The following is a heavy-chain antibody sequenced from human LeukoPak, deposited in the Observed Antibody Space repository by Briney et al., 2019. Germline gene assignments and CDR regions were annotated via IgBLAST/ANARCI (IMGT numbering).Heavy chain of an antibody. CDR2: ISAYNGNT. V-gene: IGHV1-18*01. CDR1: GYTFTSYG. J-gene: IGHJ6*03. CDR3: ARVSYFDWPYYYYYYMDV. D-gene: IGHD3-9*01. Sequence: ASVKVSCKASGYTFTSYGISWVRQAPGQGLEWMGWISAYNGNTNYAQKLQGRVTMTTDTSTSTAYMELRSLRSDDTAVYYCARVSYFDWPYYYYYYMDVWGKGTTVTISS.